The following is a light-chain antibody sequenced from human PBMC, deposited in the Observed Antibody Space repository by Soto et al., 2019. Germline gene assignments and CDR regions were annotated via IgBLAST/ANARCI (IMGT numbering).Light chain of an antibody. CDR1: QSISSY. J-gene: IGKJ5*01. Sequence: DIQMNQSPSSLSASVGDRVTITCRASQSISSYLNWYQQKPGKDTKLLIYAASSLQSGVPSRFSGSESGTDFTLTISSLQPADFATYYCQHIDSTPTPIAFGHGTRLETK. CDR3: QHIDSTPTPIA. V-gene: IGKV1-39*01. CDR2: AAS.